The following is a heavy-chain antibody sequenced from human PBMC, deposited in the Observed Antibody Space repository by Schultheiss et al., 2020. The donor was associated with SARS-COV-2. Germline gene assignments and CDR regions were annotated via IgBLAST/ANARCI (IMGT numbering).Heavy chain of an antibody. J-gene: IGHJ6*02. D-gene: IGHD2-15*01. V-gene: IGHV4-31*03. CDR2: IYYSGST. Sequence: SETLSLTCTVSGGSISSTNYYWTWIRQHPGRGLEWIGYIYYSGSTYYNPSLKSRVTISVDTSKNQFSLKLSSVTAADTAVYYCARDFRYCSGGSCYYYYYGMDVWGQGTTVTVSS. CDR3: ARDFRYCSGGSCYYYYYGMDV. CDR1: GGSISSTNYY.